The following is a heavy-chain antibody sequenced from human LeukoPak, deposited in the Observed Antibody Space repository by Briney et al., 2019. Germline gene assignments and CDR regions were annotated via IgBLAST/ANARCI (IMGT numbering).Heavy chain of an antibody. CDR3: ATPPGDNCGGDCYSIGYFQH. J-gene: IGHJ1*01. V-gene: IGHV1-69*13. CDR2: XXXXXGTA. Sequence: GASVKVSCKASGGTFSSYAISWVRQAPGQGLEWMGXXXXXXGTANYAQKFQGRVTITADESTSTAYMELSSLRSEDTAVYYCATPPGDNCGGDCYSIGYFQHWGQGTLVTVSS. D-gene: IGHD2-21*02. CDR1: GGTFSSYA.